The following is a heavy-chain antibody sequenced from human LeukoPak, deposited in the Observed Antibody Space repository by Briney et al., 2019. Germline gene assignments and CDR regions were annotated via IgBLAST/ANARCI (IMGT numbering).Heavy chain of an antibody. Sequence: PSETLSLTCTVSGGSISSGSYYWGWIRQPAGTGLEWIVRIYTSGSTNYNPSLKSRVTISVDTSKNQFSLKLSSVTAADTAVYYCARVIAAAGTNWFDPWGQGTLVTVSS. CDR3: ARVIAAAGTNWFDP. V-gene: IGHV4-61*02. J-gene: IGHJ5*02. CDR2: IYTSGST. D-gene: IGHD6-13*01. CDR1: GGSISSGSYY.